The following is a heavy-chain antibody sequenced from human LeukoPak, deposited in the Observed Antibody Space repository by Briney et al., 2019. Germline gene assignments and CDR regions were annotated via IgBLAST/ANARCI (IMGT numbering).Heavy chain of an antibody. CDR2: IRYDGSNK. CDR3: AKDGPVITYYFDY. V-gene: IGHV3-30*02. D-gene: IGHD3/OR15-3a*01. J-gene: IGHJ4*02. CDR1: GFTFSSYG. Sequence: GGSLRLSCAASGFTFSSYGMHWVRQAPGKGLEWVAFIRYDGSNKYYADSVKGRFTISRDNSKNTLYLQMNSLRAEDTAVYYCAKDGPVITYYFDYWGQGTLVTVSS.